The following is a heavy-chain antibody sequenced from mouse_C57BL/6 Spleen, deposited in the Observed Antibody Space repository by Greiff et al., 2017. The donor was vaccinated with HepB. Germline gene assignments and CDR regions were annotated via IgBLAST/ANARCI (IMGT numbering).Heavy chain of an antibody. CDR3: ARGGLRRGDYFDY. J-gene: IGHJ2*01. Sequence: VQLQQSGPELVKPGASVKISCKASGYAFSSSWMNWVKQRPGKGLEWIGRIYPGDGDINYNGKFKGKATLTADKSSSTAYMQLSSLTSEDSAVYFCARGGLRRGDYFDYWGQGTTLTVSS. CDR1: GYAFSSSW. CDR2: IYPGDGDI. V-gene: IGHV1-82*01. D-gene: IGHD2-4*01.